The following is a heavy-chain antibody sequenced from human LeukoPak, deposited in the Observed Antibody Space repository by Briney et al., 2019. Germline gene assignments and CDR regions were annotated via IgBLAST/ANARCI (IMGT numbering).Heavy chain of an antibody. J-gene: IGHJ5*02. D-gene: IGHD6-13*01. CDR1: GGSFSGYY. V-gene: IGHV4-34*01. CDR3: ARGVAAANWFDP. Sequence: SETLSLNCAVYGGSFSGYYWSWIRQPPGQGLEWIGEINHSGSTNYNPSLKSRVTISVDTSKNQFSLKLSSVTAADTAVYYCARGVAAANWFDPWGQGTLVTVSS. CDR2: INHSGST.